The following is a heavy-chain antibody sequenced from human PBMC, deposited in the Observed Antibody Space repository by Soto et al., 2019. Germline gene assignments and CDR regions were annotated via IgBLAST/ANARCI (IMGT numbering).Heavy chain of an antibody. Sequence: GRPLRVLCAAAGLTFTKAWMSRVRQAPVEGLEWVGRIESRADGGTTEYGAPVKGRFTISRDDSQNTLFLQMSSLRTEDTAVYYCATDLKRGYDFWSGREPDAYDIWGQGTMVTVSS. CDR1: GLTFTKAW. CDR2: IESRADGGTT. V-gene: IGHV3-15*04. CDR3: ATDLKRGYDFWSGREPDAYDI. D-gene: IGHD3-3*01. J-gene: IGHJ3*02.